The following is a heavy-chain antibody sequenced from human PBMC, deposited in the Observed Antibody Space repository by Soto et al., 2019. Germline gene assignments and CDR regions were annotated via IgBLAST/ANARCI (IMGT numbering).Heavy chain of an antibody. Sequence: PGGSLRLSCAASGFTLSTYVMHWVRQAPGKGLEWVAVIAYDGSNKYYADSVKGRFTISRDNSKNALYLQMNSLRAEDTAVYYCANGGYYDFWSGFIGVDYWGQGTLVTVSS. CDR3: ANGGYYDFWSGFIGVDY. CDR2: IAYDGSNK. V-gene: IGHV3-30*18. J-gene: IGHJ4*02. D-gene: IGHD3-3*01. CDR1: GFTLSTYV.